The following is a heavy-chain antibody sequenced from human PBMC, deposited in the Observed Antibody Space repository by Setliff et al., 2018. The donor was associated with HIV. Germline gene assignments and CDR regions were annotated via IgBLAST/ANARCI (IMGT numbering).Heavy chain of an antibody. Sequence: ASVKVSCKASGYTFSGYHMHWVRQAPGQGLEWMGWISAYNGNTNYPQKLQDRVTMTTDTSASTAYMELSSLRSEDTAVYYCARIWGIPPLYYFDYWGQGTLVTVSS. D-gene: IGHD3-16*01. V-gene: IGHV1-18*01. J-gene: IGHJ4*02. CDR2: ISAYNGNT. CDR1: GYTFSGYH. CDR3: ARIWGIPPLYYFDY.